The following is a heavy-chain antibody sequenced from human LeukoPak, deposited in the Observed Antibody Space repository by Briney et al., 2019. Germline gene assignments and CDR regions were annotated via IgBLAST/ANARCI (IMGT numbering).Heavy chain of an antibody. J-gene: IGHJ4*02. V-gene: IGHV3-21*01. CDR1: GFTFSSYS. Sequence: GGSLRLSCAASGFTFSSYSMSWVRQAPGKGLEWVSSISSSSSYIYYADSVKGRFTISRDNAKNSLYLQMNSLRAEDTAVYYCASDIVVVVAATGDYWGQGTMVTVSS. CDR2: ISSSSSYI. CDR3: ASDIVVVVAATGDY. D-gene: IGHD2-15*01.